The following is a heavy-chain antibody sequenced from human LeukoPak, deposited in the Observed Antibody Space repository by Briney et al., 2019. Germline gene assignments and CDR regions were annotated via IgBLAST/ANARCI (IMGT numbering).Heavy chain of an antibody. Sequence: GASVKVSCKASGYTFTGYYMHWVRQGTGQGLEWMGWINPNSGGTNYAQKFQGRVTMTRDTSISTAYMELSRLRSDDTAVYYCAGGTTNTKGAFDMWGQGTMVTVSS. CDR2: INPNSGGT. J-gene: IGHJ3*02. D-gene: IGHD2-8*01. V-gene: IGHV1-2*02. CDR1: GYTFTGYY. CDR3: AGGTTNTKGAFDM.